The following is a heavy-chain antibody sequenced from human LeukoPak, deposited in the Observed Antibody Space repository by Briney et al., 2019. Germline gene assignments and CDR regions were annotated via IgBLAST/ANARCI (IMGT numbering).Heavy chain of an antibody. CDR1: GGSISSYY. V-gene: IGHV4-59*08. J-gene: IGHJ4*02. CDR3: ASQGSYYYDSNGYYLEY. Sequence: SETLSLTCTVSGGSISSYYWSWIRQPPGKGLEWIGYIYYSGSTNYNPSLKSRVTISVDTSKNQFSLKLSSVTAADTAVYYCASQGSYYYDSNGYYLEYWGQGTLVTVSS. D-gene: IGHD3-22*01. CDR2: IYYSGST.